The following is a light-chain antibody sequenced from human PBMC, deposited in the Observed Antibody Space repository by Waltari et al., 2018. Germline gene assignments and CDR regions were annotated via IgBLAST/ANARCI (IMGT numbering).Light chain of an antibody. CDR2: DAS. J-gene: IGKJ5*01. CDR3: QQYGNLPT. CDR1: QDISKY. V-gene: IGKV1-33*01. Sequence: DIQMTLSPSSLSASVGDRVTITCQASQDISKYLNWYQQKPGKAPKLLIYDASNLETGVPSRFSGSGSGTDFTFTISSLQPEDIATYYCQQYGNLPTFGQGTRLEIK.